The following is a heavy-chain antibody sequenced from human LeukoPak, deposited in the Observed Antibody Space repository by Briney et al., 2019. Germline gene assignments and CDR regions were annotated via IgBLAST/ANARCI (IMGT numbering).Heavy chain of an antibody. Sequence: PSETLSLTCTVSGGSITSYHWTWIRQPPGKGLEWIGHIYYSGSTNYNPSLKSRVTISVDTSKNQFSLKVSSVTAADPAVYYCARRGGDFVLDYWAQGTLVTVSS. CDR2: IYYSGST. CDR3: ARRGGDFVLDY. V-gene: IGHV4-59*08. D-gene: IGHD2-21*02. J-gene: IGHJ4*02. CDR1: GGSITSYH.